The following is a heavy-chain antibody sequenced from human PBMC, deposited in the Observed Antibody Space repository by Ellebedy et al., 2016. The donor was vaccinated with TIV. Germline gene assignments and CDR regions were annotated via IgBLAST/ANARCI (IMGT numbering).Heavy chain of an antibody. D-gene: IGHD5-18*01. Sequence: AASVKVSCKASGYTFTAYYMHWVRQAPGQGLEWMGWINPNSGGTNLPQKFQGRVTMTRDRSISTAYMELSRLRSDDTAVYYCARERDASMASYYYYGMDVWGQGTTVTVSS. CDR2: INPNSGGT. V-gene: IGHV1-2*02. CDR1: GYTFTAYY. CDR3: ARERDASMASYYYYGMDV. J-gene: IGHJ6*02.